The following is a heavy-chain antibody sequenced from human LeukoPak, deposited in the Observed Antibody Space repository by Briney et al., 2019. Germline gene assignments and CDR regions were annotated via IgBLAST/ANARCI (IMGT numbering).Heavy chain of an antibody. CDR1: GFTFSGHW. CDR3: ARARWYSSDY. Sequence: GGSLRLSCAASGFTFSGHWMFWVRQAPGKGLVWVSSTNSDGSSTGYTDSVKGRFTVSRDNAKNILYLQMNSLRAEDTAVYYCARARWYSSDYWGQGTLVTVSS. J-gene: IGHJ4*02. D-gene: IGHD5-24*01. V-gene: IGHV3-74*01. CDR2: TNSDGSST.